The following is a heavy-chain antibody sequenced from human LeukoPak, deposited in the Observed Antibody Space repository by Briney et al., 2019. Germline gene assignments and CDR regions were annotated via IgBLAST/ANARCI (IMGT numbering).Heavy chain of an antibody. CDR1: GFTFSSYA. D-gene: IGHD3-10*01. V-gene: IGHV3-23*01. J-gene: IGHJ4*02. CDR3: AKESSSMVNLYFDY. Sequence: PGGSLRLSCAASGFTFSSYAMRWVRQAPGKGLEWVSVISGSGGSTYYADSVKGRFTISRDNSKNTLYLQMNSLRAEDTAVYYCAKESSSMVNLYFDYWGQGTLVTVSS. CDR2: ISGSGGST.